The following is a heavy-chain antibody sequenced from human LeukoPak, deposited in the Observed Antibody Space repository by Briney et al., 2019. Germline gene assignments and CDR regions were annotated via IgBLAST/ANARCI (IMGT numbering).Heavy chain of an antibody. CDR2: ITGSGGST. J-gene: IGHJ6*03. D-gene: IGHD6-19*01. V-gene: IGHV3-23*01. CDR3: AHCNGWYPYYCYMDV. Sequence: ETLSLTCTVSGGSISSYYWSWIRQPPGKGLEWVSGITGSGGSTYYADSVKGRFTISRDNPRNTLYLQMNSLRAEDTAVYYCAHCNGWYPYYCYMDVWGKGTTVTVSS. CDR1: GGSISSYY.